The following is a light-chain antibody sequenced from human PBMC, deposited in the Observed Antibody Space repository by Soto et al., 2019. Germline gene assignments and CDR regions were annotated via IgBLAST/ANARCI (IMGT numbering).Light chain of an antibody. Sequence: DIQMTQSPSTLSASAVDRVTITRRASQSISSWLAWYQQKPGKAPKLLIYKASSLESGVPSRFSGSGSGTNFSLTINSLQPEDYATYYCQQSYNIQALTFGGGTKVDI. CDR1: QSISSW. V-gene: IGKV1-5*03. CDR3: QQSYNIQALT. J-gene: IGKJ4*01. CDR2: KAS.